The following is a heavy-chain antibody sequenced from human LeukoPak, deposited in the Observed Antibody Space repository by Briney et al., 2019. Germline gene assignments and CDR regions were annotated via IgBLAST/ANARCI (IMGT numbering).Heavy chain of an antibody. D-gene: IGHD2-15*01. CDR3: ARVGLYCSGGSCYSDGMDV. Sequence: PSETLSLTCTVSGGSISSYYWSWIRQPPGKGLEWIGYIYYRGSTNYNPSLKSRVNISVDTSQNQFSLKLSSVTAADTAVYYCARVGLYCSGGSCYSDGMDVWGKGTTVTVSS. CDR1: GGSISSYY. V-gene: IGHV4-59*01. J-gene: IGHJ6*04. CDR2: IYYRGST.